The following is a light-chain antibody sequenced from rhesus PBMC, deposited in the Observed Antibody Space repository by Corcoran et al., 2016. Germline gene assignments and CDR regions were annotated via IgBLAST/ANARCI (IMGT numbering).Light chain of an antibody. V-gene: IGLV2-38*01. CDR3: SSYATFNTFI. CDR2: EVS. Sequence: QSALTQPPSVSKSLGQSVTISCTGTSSDIGGYNGVSWYQQHPGTAPRLLIYEVSKRPSGVSDRFSGSKSGNTASLTISGLQAEDEADYYCSSYATFNTFIFGSGTRLTVL. J-gene: IGLJ1*01. CDR1: SSDIGGYNG.